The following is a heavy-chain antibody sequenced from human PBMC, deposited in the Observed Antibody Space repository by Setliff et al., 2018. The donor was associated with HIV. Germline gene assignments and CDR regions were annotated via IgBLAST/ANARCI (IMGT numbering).Heavy chain of an antibody. CDR3: ARGRLYGVVDY. V-gene: IGHV4-34*01. D-gene: IGHD3-10*01. J-gene: IGHJ4*02. CDR1: GGSFSGYY. Sequence: SETLSLTCGVHGGSFSGYYWSWIRQPPGKGLEWIGEINHSGSTRYNPSLKSRVTISVDTSKNQFSLKLSSVTAADTAVYYCARGRLYGVVDYWGQGTLVTVSS. CDR2: INHSGST.